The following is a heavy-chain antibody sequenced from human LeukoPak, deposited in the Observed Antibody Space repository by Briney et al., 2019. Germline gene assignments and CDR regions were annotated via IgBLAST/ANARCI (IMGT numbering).Heavy chain of an antibody. J-gene: IGHJ4*02. CDR1: RFTFGDYA. D-gene: IGHD3-10*01. CDR3: TRAVLWFGDAFDY. Sequence: GGSLRLSCTASRFTFGDYAMSWVRQAPGKGLGWVGFIRSKAYGGTTEYAASVKGRFTISRDDSKSIAYLQMNSLKTEDTAVYYCTRAVLWFGDAFDYWGQGTLVTVSS. CDR2: IRSKAYGGTT. V-gene: IGHV3-49*04.